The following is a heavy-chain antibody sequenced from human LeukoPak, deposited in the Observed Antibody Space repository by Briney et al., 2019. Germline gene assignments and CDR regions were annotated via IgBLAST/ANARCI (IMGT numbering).Heavy chain of an antibody. CDR1: GGSISSYY. V-gene: IGHV4-59*01. D-gene: IGHD6-19*01. J-gene: IGHJ6*02. CDR2: IYYSGST. Sequence: SETLSLTCTVSGGSISSYYWSWIRQPPGKGLEWIGYIYYSGSTNYNPSLKSRVTISVDTSKNQFSLKLSSVTAADTAVYSCAFDSSGSSYYGMDVWGQGTTVTVSS. CDR3: AFDSSGSSYYGMDV.